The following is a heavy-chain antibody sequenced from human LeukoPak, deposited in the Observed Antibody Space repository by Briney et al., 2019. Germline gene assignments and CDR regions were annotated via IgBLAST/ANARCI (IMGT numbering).Heavy chain of an antibody. Sequence: SETLSLTCAVYGGSFSGYYWSWIRQPPGKGLEWIGEVNHSGSTNYNPSLKSRVTISVDTSKNQFSLKLSSVTAADTAVYYCAGRLRSSRPYDYWGQGTLVTVSS. J-gene: IGHJ4*02. CDR3: AGRLRSSRPYDY. CDR2: VNHSGST. V-gene: IGHV4-34*01. D-gene: IGHD6-13*01. CDR1: GGSFSGYY.